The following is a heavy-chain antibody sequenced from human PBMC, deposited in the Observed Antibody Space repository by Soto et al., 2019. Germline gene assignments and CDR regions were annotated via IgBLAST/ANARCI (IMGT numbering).Heavy chain of an antibody. V-gene: IGHV3-74*01. CDR2: IISGGTRA. CDR3: ARERTSKAGLDV. J-gene: IGHJ6*02. Sequence: EVQLVESGGGLVQPGGSLRLSCAASGFTFSSDWMNWVRQSPGKGLEWVSRIISGGTRATYADFVKGGFTITRDNAKNTLYLQRHSLTADDTAVYYCARERTSKAGLDVWGQGTTVTVSS. CDR1: GFTFSSDW.